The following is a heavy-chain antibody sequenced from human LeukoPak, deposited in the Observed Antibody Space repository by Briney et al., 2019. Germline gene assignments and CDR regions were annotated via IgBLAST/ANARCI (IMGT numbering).Heavy chain of an antibody. CDR2: IYTSGST. CDR3: AREVRGSIDY. CDR1: GGSISSYY. J-gene: IGHJ4*02. Sequence: SETLSLTCTVSGGSISSYYWSWIRQPAGKGLGWIGRIYTSGSTNYNPSLKSRVTMSVDTSKNQFSLKLSSVTAADTAVYYCAREVRGSIDYWGQGTLVTVSS. D-gene: IGHD2-15*01. V-gene: IGHV4-4*07.